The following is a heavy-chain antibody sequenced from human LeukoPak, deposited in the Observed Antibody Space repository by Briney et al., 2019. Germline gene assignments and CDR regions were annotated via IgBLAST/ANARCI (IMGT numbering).Heavy chain of an antibody. J-gene: IGHJ4*02. CDR2: ISSSSSTI. CDR1: GFTFSRYN. CDR3: ARDGYGDYRVDY. Sequence: GGSLRLSCAGSGFTFSRYNMNWVRQAPGKGLEWVSYISSSSSTIDYADSVKGRFTISRDNAKNSLYLQMNSLRDEDTAVYHCARDGYGDYRVDYWGQGTLVTVSS. D-gene: IGHD4-17*01. V-gene: IGHV3-48*02.